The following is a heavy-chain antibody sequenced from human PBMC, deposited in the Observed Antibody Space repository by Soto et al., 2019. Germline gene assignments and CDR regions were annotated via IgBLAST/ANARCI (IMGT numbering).Heavy chain of an antibody. Sequence: QVQLVQSGTEVKKPGASVKVSCKASGYTFTGYGINWVRQAPGLGLEWVGWISPYNGQTSYSQNVQGRVTMTTDTSTSTASMELTSLRSDDTAVYFCARTKDADYWGQGTQVTVSS. V-gene: IGHV1-18*01. CDR2: ISPYNGQT. J-gene: IGHJ4*02. CDR1: GYTFTGYG. CDR3: ARTKDADY.